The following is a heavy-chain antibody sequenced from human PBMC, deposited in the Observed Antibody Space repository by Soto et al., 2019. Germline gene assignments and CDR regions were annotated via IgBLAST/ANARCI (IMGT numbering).Heavy chain of an antibody. CDR2: INPNSGGT. V-gene: IGHV1-2*02. J-gene: IGHJ6*02. CDR1: GYTFTVYY. CDR3: ARVPGYYYYGMDV. Sequence: ASVKVSCKASGYTFTVYYMHCVLQSPVQGLEWMGWINPNSGGTNYAQKFQGRVTMTRDTSISTAYMELSRLRSDDTAVYYCARVPGYYYYGMDVWGQGTTVTVSS.